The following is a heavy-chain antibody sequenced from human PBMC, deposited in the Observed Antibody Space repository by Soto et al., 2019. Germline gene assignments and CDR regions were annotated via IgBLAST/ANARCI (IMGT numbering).Heavy chain of an antibody. CDR3: ARERRATAVIVTTDTMDV. V-gene: IGHV1-2*04. Sequence: ASVKVSCKASGYTFTTYYIHWVRQAPGRGLEWMGWINPSSGGTNYAQRFQGWVTMTRDTSISTAYMELNRLKSDDTAGYYCARERRATAVIVTTDTMDVWGQGTTVTVSS. J-gene: IGHJ6*02. D-gene: IGHD1-20*01. CDR2: INPSSGGT. CDR1: GYTFTTYY.